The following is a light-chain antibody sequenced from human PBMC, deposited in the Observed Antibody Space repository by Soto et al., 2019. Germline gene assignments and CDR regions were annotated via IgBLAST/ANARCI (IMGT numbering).Light chain of an antibody. V-gene: IGLV1-44*01. CDR3: AAWDDSLNGWV. J-gene: IGLJ3*02. CDR1: XXXIGSNT. Sequence: QSVLTQPPSASGTPXXXVTISCSXXXXXIGSNTVNWYQQLPGTAPKLLIYSNNQRPSGVPDRFSGSKSGTSASLAISGLQSEEEADYYCAAWDDSLNGWVFGGGTKLTVL. CDR2: SNN.